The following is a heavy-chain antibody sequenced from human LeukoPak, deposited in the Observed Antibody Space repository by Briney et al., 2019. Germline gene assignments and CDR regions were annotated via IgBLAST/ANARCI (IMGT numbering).Heavy chain of an antibody. CDR2: INPNSGGT. CDR1: GYTFTGYY. Sequence: GASVKVSCKASGYTFTGYYMHWVRQAPGRGLEWMGWINPNSGGTNYAQKFQGRVTMTRDTSISTAYMELSRLRSDDTAVYYCARDISPYYYGVIGCYWGQGTLVTVSS. J-gene: IGHJ4*02. CDR3: ARDISPYYYGVIGCY. V-gene: IGHV1-2*02. D-gene: IGHD3-10*01.